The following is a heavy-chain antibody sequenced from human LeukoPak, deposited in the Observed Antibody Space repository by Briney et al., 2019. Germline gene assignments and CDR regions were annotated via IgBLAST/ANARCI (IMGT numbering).Heavy chain of an antibody. CDR3: ARVGTAYGDYIDY. CDR1: GGSISSGGYY. J-gene: IGHJ4*02. D-gene: IGHD4-17*01. CDR2: IYYSGST. V-gene: IGHV4-31*03. Sequence: SQTLSLTCTVSGGSISSGGYYWSWIRQHPGKGLEWIGYIYYSGSTYYNPSLKSRVTISVDTSKHQFSLKLSSVTAADTAVYYCARVGTAYGDYIDYWGQGTLVTVSS.